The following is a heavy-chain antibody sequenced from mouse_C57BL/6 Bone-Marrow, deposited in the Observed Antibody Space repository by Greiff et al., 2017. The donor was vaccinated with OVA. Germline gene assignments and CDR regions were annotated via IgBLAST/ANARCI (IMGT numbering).Heavy chain of an antibody. J-gene: IGHJ3*01. CDR1: GYTFTDYN. D-gene: IGHD2-5*01. V-gene: IGHV1-18*01. CDR3: ARSYSNYAWFAY. CDR2: INPNNGGT. Sequence: VQLQQSGPELVKPGASVKIPCKASGYTFTDYNMDWVKQSHGKSLEWIGDINPNNGGTIYNQKFKGKATLTADKSSSTAYMQLNSLTSEDSAVYFCARSYSNYAWFAYWGQGTLVTVSA.